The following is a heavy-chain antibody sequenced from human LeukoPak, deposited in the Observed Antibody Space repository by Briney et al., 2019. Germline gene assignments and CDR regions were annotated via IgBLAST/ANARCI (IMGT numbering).Heavy chain of an antibody. Sequence: GESLKISCKASGYSFDYYWIACVRQMPGKGLEWMGIIYPGDSDTRYSPSFQGQVTISADKSISTAYLQWSSLKASDTAMYYCARPRTNKGADYWGQGTLVTVSS. J-gene: IGHJ4*02. CDR1: GYSFDYYW. D-gene: IGHD1/OR15-1a*01. CDR2: IYPGDSDT. CDR3: ARPRTNKGADY. V-gene: IGHV5-51*01.